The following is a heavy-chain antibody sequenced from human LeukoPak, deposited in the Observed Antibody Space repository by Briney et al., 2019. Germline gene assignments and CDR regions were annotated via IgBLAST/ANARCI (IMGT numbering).Heavy chain of an antibody. J-gene: IGHJ6*02. V-gene: IGHV3-53*01. D-gene: IGHD3-10*01. CDR1: GFTFSSYA. CDR3: ARRRAMGSYYYYGMDV. CDR2: IYSGGST. Sequence: GGSLRLSCAASGFTFSSYAMSWVRQAPGKGLEWVSVIYSGGSTYYADSVKGRFTISRDNSKNTLYLQMNSLRADDTAVYYCARRRAMGSYYYYGMDVWGQGTTVTVSS.